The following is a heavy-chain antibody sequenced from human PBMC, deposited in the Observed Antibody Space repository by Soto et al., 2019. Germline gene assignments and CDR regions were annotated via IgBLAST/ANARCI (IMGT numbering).Heavy chain of an antibody. D-gene: IGHD6-6*01. CDR1: GFTFSSYA. Sequence: SCAASGFTFSSYAMSWVRQAPGKGLEWVSAISGSGGSTYYADSVKGRFTISRDNSKNTLYLQMNSLRAEDTAVYYCAKGSSSSGFGYWGQGTLVTVSS. V-gene: IGHV3-23*01. CDR2: ISGSGGST. J-gene: IGHJ4*02. CDR3: AKGSSSSGFGY.